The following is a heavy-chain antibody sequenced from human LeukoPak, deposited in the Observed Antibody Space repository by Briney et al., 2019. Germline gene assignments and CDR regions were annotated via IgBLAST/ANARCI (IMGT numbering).Heavy chain of an antibody. CDR1: GYTFTSYG. J-gene: IGHJ4*02. V-gene: IGHV1-18*01. CDR2: ISAYNGST. Sequence: ASVKVSCKASGYTFTSYGISWVRQAPGQGLEWMGWISAYNGSTNYAQKLQGRVTMTTDTSTSTAYMELRSLRSDDTAVYYCARLQQTIVGATNFDYWGQGTLVTVSS. CDR3: ARLQQTIVGATNFDY. D-gene: IGHD1-26*01.